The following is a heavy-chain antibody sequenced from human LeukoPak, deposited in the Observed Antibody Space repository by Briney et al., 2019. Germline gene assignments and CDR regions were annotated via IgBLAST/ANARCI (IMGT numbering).Heavy chain of an antibody. V-gene: IGHV3-7*01. CDR2: MNQDGSEK. J-gene: IGHJ4*02. D-gene: IGHD3-10*01. CDR3: ARGSKYFGELIRRGEYYFDY. CDR1: GFIFSRYW. Sequence: GGSLRLSCAASGFIFSRYWMSWVRQAPGKGLEGVANMNQDGSEKYYVDSVKGRFTISRDNAKNSLYLQMNSLRAEDTAVYYCARGSKYFGELIRRGEYYFDYWGQGTLVTVSS.